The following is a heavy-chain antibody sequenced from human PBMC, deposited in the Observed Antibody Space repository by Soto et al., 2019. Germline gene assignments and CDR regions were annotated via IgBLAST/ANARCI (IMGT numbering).Heavy chain of an antibody. CDR2: IRPYNGNT. CDR3: ASNIPPRAS. V-gene: IGHV1-18*01. Sequence: QVQLVQSGAEVKKPGASVKDCCKASAYTVTSYGISWVRQGPGQVLEWMGWIRPYNGNTKYAQKLQDRVTMTTDTATSTAYMELRSLRSDDTAVYYCASNIPPRASWGQGALITVSS. D-gene: IGHD2-21*01. CDR1: AYTVTSYG. J-gene: IGHJ5*02.